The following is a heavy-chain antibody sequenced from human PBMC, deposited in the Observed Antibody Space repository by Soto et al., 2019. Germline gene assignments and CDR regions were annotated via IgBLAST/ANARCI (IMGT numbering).Heavy chain of an antibody. D-gene: IGHD3-10*01. Sequence: QVQLQESGPGLVKPSQTLSLTCTVSGGSISSGGYYWSWIRQHPRKSLEWIGYIYYSGSTYYNPSLKSRVTKSVDTSKNQFSLKLSSVTAADTAVYYCTRDVVRGASSDIWGQGTMVTVSS. CDR3: TRDVVRGASSDI. CDR2: IYYSGST. CDR1: GGSISSGGYY. J-gene: IGHJ3*02. V-gene: IGHV4-31*03.